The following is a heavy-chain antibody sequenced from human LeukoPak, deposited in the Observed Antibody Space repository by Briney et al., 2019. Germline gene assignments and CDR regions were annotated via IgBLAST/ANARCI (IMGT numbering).Heavy chain of an antibody. Sequence: SQTLSLTCAVYGGSSSGYYWKWIRQPPGKGLEWIGENNHRGNTNYNPSHKSRVTMSVDTSKNQFSLELRSVTAADTAVYYCARGDAISITRFRPRPYLDYWGQGTLVTVSS. CDR1: GGSSSGYY. D-gene: IGHD1-20*01. J-gene: IGHJ4*02. CDR2: NNHRGNT. CDR3: ARGDAISITRFRPRPYLDY. V-gene: IGHV4-34*01.